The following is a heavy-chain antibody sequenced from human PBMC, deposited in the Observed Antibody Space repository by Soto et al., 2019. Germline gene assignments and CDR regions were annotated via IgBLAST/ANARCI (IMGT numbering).Heavy chain of an antibody. J-gene: IGHJ4*02. CDR2: IIPILGIA. CDR1: GGTFSSYT. CDR3: ARASGYDYGSFDY. Sequence: QVQLVQSGAEVQKPGSSVKVSCKASGGTFSSYTISWVRQAPGQGLEWMGRIIPILGIANYAQKFQGRVTITADKSTSTAYMELSSLRSEDTAVYYCARASGYDYGSFDYWGQGTLVTVSS. D-gene: IGHD5-12*01. V-gene: IGHV1-69*02.